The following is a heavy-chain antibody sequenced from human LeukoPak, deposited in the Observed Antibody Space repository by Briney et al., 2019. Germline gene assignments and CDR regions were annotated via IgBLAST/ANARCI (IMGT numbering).Heavy chain of an antibody. CDR3: AREILGGFNPGAY. Sequence: SETLSLTCTVSLDSTTSNFWSWVRQPPGKGLEWIGEIHRSGSPNYNPSLQSRVTISIDRSRNQIVLELSSVTAEDTAVYYCAREILGGFNPGAYWGQGILVTVSS. D-gene: IGHD1-14*01. J-gene: IGHJ4*02. CDR2: IHRSGSP. V-gene: IGHV4-4*02. CDR1: LDSTTSNF.